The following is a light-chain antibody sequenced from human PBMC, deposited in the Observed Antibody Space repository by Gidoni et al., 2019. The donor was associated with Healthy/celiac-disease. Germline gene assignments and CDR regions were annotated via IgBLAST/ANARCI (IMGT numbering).Light chain of an antibody. CDR3: QQYDKWPQA. J-gene: IGKJ1*01. V-gene: IGKV3-15*01. CDR2: GAS. Sequence: DIVMTQSPATLSVSPGERATLSCRASLSVSGNLGWYQQKPGQAPRLLIYGASTRATGIPARFRGSGSGTEFTLTNSSLQSEDFAVYYCQQYDKWPQAFGQGTKVEIK. CDR1: LSVSGN.